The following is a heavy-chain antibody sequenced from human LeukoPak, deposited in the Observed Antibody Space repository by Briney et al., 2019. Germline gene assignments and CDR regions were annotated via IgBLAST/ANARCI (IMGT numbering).Heavy chain of an antibody. Sequence: ASVKVACKSSGYTFSSYGMNGVRQAPGQGLEWMGWISVINSGNTRYAQNFQGRLAMTTDTSTTTAYMELRSLRSDDTAVYYCSREFPFCGADCFSGVFVIWGQGTMVTVS. CDR1: GYTFSSYG. V-gene: IGHV1-18*01. CDR2: ISVINSGNT. J-gene: IGHJ3*02. D-gene: IGHD2-21*02. CDR3: SREFPFCGADCFSGVFVI.